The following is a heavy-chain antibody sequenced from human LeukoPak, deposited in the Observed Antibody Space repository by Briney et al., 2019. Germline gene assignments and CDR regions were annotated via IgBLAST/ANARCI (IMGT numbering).Heavy chain of an antibody. Sequence: SETLSLTCAVYGGSFSGYYWSWICQPPGKGLEWIGEINHSGSTNYNPSLKSRVTISVDTSKNQFSLKLSSVTAADTAVYYCARGRSYYDSSGYRYYYYYMDFWGKGTTVTVSS. D-gene: IGHD3-22*01. CDR2: INHSGST. J-gene: IGHJ6*03. CDR3: ARGRSYYDSSGYRYYYYYMDF. V-gene: IGHV4-34*01. CDR1: GGSFSGYY.